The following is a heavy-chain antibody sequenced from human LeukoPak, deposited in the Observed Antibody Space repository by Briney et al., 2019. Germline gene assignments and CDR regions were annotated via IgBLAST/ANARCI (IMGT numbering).Heavy chain of an antibody. Sequence: GGSLRLYCAASGFTFSRYGMHWVRQAPGKGLEWVAFIRYDGSNKYYADSVKGRFTISRDNSKNTLYLQMNSLRAEDTAVYYCVKGRPMVRGVNSGYYFDYWGQGTLVTVSS. CDR3: VKGRPMVRGVNSGYYFDY. D-gene: IGHD3-10*01. J-gene: IGHJ4*02. CDR2: IRYDGSNK. V-gene: IGHV3-30*02. CDR1: GFTFSRYG.